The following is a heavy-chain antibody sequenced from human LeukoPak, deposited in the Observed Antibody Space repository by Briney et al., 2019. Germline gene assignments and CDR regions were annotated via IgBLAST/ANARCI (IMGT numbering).Heavy chain of an antibody. V-gene: IGHV1-69*05. CDR2: IIPIFGTA. CDR1: GGTFSSYA. D-gene: IGHD6-19*01. Sequence: ASVTVSCKASGGTFSSYAISWVRQPPGQGLEWMGGIIPIFGTANYAQKFQGRVTITTDESTSTAYMELSSLRSEDTAVYYCARASGWNQNYFDYWGQGTLVTVSS. J-gene: IGHJ4*02. CDR3: ARASGWNQNYFDY.